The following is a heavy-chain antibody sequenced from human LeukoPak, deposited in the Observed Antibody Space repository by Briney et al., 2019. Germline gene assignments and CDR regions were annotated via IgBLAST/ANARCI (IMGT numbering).Heavy chain of an antibody. CDR1: GDSVSSGSYY. D-gene: IGHD3-9*01. CDR2: IYYSGST. Sequence: SETLSLTCTVSGDSVSSGSYYWSWIRQPPGKGLEWIGYIYYSGSTNYNPSLKSRVTISVDTSKNQFSLKLSSVTAADTAVYYCARRLRYFDWLHKGWFDPWGQGTLVTVSS. CDR3: ARRLRYFDWLHKGWFDP. J-gene: IGHJ5*02. V-gene: IGHV4-61*01.